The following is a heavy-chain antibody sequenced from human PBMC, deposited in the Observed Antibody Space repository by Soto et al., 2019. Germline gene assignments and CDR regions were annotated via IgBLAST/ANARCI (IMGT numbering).Heavy chain of an antibody. D-gene: IGHD4-4*01. Sequence: RGESLKISCKGSGYRFTSYWIAWVRQMPGKGLEWMGIIYPGDSDARYSPSFQGQVTISVDKSISTAYLQWSSLKASDTAIYYCARQLGHDYINNWFDPWGQGTLVTVYS. CDR3: ARQLGHDYINNWFDP. CDR2: IYPGDSDA. V-gene: IGHV5-51*01. J-gene: IGHJ5*02. CDR1: GYRFTSYW.